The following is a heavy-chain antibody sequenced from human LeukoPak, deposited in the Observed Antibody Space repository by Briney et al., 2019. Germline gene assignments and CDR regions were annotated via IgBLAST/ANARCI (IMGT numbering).Heavy chain of an antibody. Sequence: PGGSLRLSCAASGFTFSDYYMSWIRQAPGKGLEWVSYISSSGSTIYYADSVKGRFTISRDNAKNSLYLQMNSLRAEDTAVYYCAGDRSSSGWYGMDVWGQGTTVTVSS. J-gene: IGHJ6*02. V-gene: IGHV3-11*01. D-gene: IGHD6-19*01. CDR1: GFTFSDYY. CDR3: AGDRSSSGWYGMDV. CDR2: ISSSGSTI.